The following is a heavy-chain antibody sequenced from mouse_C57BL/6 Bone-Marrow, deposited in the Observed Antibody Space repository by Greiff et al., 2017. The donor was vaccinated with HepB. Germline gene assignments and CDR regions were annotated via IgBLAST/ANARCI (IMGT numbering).Heavy chain of an antibody. J-gene: IGHJ4*01. Sequence: EVMLVESGGGLVKPGGSLKLSCAASGFTFSSYAMSWVRQTPEKRLEWVATISDGGSYTYYPDNVKGRFTISRDNAKNNLYLQMSHLKSEDTAMYYCARDDYDAAYAMDYWGQGTSVTVSS. CDR3: ARDDYDAAYAMDY. V-gene: IGHV5-4*01. D-gene: IGHD2-4*01. CDR2: ISDGGSYT. CDR1: GFTFSSYA.